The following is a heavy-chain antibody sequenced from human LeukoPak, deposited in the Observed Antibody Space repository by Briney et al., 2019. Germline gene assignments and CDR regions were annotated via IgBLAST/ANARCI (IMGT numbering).Heavy chain of an antibody. Sequence: GRSLRLSCAASGFTFSSYGMHWVRQAPGKGLEWVAVISYDGRSKYYADSMKGRFTISRDNSKNTLYLQMNSLRDEDTAVYYCAKFRYHSNDNNYLDFNYWGQGTLVTVSS. V-gene: IGHV3-30*18. CDR3: AKFRYHSNDNNYLDFNY. D-gene: IGHD3-22*01. CDR2: ISYDGRSK. J-gene: IGHJ4*02. CDR1: GFTFSSYG.